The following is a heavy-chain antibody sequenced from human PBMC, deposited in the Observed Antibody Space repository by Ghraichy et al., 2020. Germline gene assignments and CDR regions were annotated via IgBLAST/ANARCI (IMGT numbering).Heavy chain of an antibody. D-gene: IGHD6-19*01. J-gene: IGHJ2*01. Sequence: GGSLRLSCAASGFTFSSYGMHWVRQAPGKGLEWVAVIWYDGSNKYYADSVKGRFTISRDNSKNTLYLQMNSLRAEDTAVYYCARDGAVAGTRWYFDLWGRGTLVTVSS. CDR1: GFTFSSYG. CDR2: IWYDGSNK. V-gene: IGHV3-33*01. CDR3: ARDGAVAGTRWYFDL.